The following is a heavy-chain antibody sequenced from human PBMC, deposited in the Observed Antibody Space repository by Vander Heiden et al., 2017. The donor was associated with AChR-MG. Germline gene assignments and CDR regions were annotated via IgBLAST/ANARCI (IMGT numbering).Heavy chain of an antibody. CDR3: ARAKFWEWSTLTRSSWGATYYYYYGMDV. J-gene: IGHJ6*02. V-gene: IGHV1-8*01. Sequence: TGQGLEWMGWMNPNSGNTGYAQKFQGRVTMTRNTSISTAYMELSSLRSEDTAVYYCARAKFWEWSTLTRSSWGATYYYYYGMDVWGQGTTVTVSS. CDR2: MNPNSGNT. D-gene: IGHD3-10*01.